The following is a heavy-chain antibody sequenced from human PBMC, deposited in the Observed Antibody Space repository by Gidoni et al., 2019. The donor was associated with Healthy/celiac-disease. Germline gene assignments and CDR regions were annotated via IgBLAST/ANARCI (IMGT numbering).Heavy chain of an antibody. D-gene: IGHD2-8*01. CDR3: ARSYCTNGVCYTGIDY. V-gene: IGHV4-38-2*02. Sequence: QVQLQESGPGLVKPSETLSLPCTVSGYSISSGYYWGWIRQPPGKGREWSGSIYHSGSTYYNPSLKSRVTISVDTSKNQFSLKLSSVTAADTAVYYCARSYCTNGVCYTGIDYWGQGTLVTVSS. CDR2: IYHSGST. CDR1: GYSISSGYY. J-gene: IGHJ4*02.